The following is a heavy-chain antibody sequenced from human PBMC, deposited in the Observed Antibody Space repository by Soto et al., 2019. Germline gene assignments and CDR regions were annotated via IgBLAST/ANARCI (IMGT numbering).Heavy chain of an antibody. V-gene: IGHV1-69*01. CDR2: VIPILGTA. J-gene: IGHJ4*02. CDR1: GGSLRNSV. CDR3: ARLGHPGH. Sequence: QGQLVHSGAEVKKPGSSVKVSCTASGGSLRNSVISWVRQAPAQRLEWMGGVIPILGTANYAQKFQGRVTITADEATSTAYMDLSSLSPDDTAVYYCARLGHPGHWGPGTLVIVSS.